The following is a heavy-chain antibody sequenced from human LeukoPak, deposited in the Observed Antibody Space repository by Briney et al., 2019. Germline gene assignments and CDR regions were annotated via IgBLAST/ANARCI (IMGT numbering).Heavy chain of an antibody. CDR1: GYTFTSYY. Sequence: ASVKVSCKASGYTFTSYYMHWVRQAPGQGLEWMGTINPSGGSTSYAQKFQGRVTTTRDTSTSTVYMELSSLRSEDTAVYYCATGYCSGGSCYSGRDLDYWGQGTLVTVSS. D-gene: IGHD2-15*01. CDR3: ATGYCSGGSCYSGRDLDY. CDR2: INPSGGST. J-gene: IGHJ4*02. V-gene: IGHV1-46*01.